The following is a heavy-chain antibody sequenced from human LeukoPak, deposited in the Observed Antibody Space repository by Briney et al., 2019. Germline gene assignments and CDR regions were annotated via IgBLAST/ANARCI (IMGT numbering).Heavy chain of an antibody. J-gene: IGHJ4*02. CDR2: IYYSGST. CDR3: ARDREWELQSLRYFDY. D-gene: IGHD1-26*01. V-gene: IGHV4-61*01. CDR1: GGSVNSGNYY. Sequence: SETLSLTCIVSGGSVNSGNYYWSWIRQPPGKELEWIGNIYYSGSTYYNPSLESRVTISLDTSKNQFSLKLSSVTAADTAVYYCARDREWELQSLRYFDYWGQGTLVTVSS.